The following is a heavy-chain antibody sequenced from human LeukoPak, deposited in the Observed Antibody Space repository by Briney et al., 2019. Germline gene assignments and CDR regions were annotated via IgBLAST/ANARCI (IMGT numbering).Heavy chain of an antibody. CDR2: INNEGSST. Sequence: GGSLRLSCAASGYRFGSHWMHWVRQGPGKGLVWVSRINNEGSSTSYADSVKGRFTISRDNAKNTLYLQMNSLRAEDTAMYYCARDQCSSGYCHVFDSWGRGTMVTVSS. CDR1: GYRFGSHW. D-gene: IGHD3-22*01. CDR3: ARDQCSSGYCHVFDS. J-gene: IGHJ3*01. V-gene: IGHV3-74*01.